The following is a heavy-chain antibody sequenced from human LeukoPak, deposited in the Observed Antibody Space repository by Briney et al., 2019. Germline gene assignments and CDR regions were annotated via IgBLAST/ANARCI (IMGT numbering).Heavy chain of an antibody. D-gene: IGHD2-2*01. V-gene: IGHV1-8*01. CDR1: GYTFTSYD. Sequence: SVKVSCKASGYTFTSYDINWVRQATGQGLEWMGWMNPNSGNTGYAQKFQGRVTMTRNTSISTAYMELSSLRSEDTAVYYCAREGCSSTSCPSDYWGQGTLVTVSS. CDR3: AREGCSSTSCPSDY. J-gene: IGHJ4*02. CDR2: MNPNSGNT.